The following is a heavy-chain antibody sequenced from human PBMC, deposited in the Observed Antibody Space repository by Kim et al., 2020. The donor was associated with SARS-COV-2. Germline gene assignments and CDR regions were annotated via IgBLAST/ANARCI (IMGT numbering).Heavy chain of an antibody. CDR2: INHSGST. CDR3: ARGHSNDSSGYYPFFDY. Sequence: SETLSLSCAVYGGSFSGYYWCWIRQPPGKGLEWVWEINHSGSTNYNPSLTSRVTISVYTSTNQLSLKLSSVTAAATAAYYCARGHSNDSSGYYPFFDYWG. J-gene: IGHJ4*01. V-gene: IGHV4-34*01. CDR1: GGSFSGYY. D-gene: IGHD3-22*01.